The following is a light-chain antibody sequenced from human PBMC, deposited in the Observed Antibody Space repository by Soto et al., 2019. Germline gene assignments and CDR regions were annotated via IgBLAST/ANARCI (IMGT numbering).Light chain of an antibody. V-gene: IGLV1-40*01. J-gene: IGLJ1*01. CDR1: SSNIGATYD. CDR2: GNS. CDR3: QSYDSSLSAHYV. Sequence: QSARTQPPSVSGAPGQRVTISCTGSSSNIGATYDVQWYQQLPGTAPKLLIYGNSNRPSGVPDRFSGSKSGTSASLAITGLQADDEADYYCQSYDSSLSAHYVFGTGTKVTVL.